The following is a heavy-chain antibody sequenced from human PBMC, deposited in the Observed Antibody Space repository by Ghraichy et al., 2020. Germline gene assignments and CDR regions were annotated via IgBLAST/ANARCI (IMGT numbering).Heavy chain of an antibody. Sequence: GGSLRLSCAASGFTFSSYWMSWVRQAPGKGLEWVANIKQDGSEKYYVDFVKGRFTISRDNAKNSLYLQMNSLRAEDTAVYYCARVLVRGVIITCFDYWGQGTLVTVSS. CDR2: IKQDGSEK. V-gene: IGHV3-7*01. J-gene: IGHJ4*02. D-gene: IGHD3-10*01. CDR1: GFTFSSYW. CDR3: ARVLVRGVIITCFDY.